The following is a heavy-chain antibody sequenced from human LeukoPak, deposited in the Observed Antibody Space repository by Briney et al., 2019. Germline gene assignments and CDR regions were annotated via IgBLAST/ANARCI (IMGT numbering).Heavy chain of an antibody. D-gene: IGHD1-7*01. CDR1: GFTFSGSA. CDR2: IRSKANSYAT. J-gene: IGHJ2*01. V-gene: IGHV3-73*01. Sequence: GGSLKLSCAASGFTFSGSAMRWVRQASGKGLGWVGRIRSKANSYATAYAASVKGRFTISRDDSKNTAYLQMNSLKTEDTAVYYCTRYSNWNYGYWYFDLWGRGTLVTVSS. CDR3: TRYSNWNYGYWYFDL.